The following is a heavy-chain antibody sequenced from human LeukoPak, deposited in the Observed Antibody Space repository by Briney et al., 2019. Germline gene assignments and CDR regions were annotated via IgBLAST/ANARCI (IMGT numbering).Heavy chain of an antibody. J-gene: IGHJ6*03. CDR2: INPSSGGT. CDR1: GYTFTGYY. D-gene: IGHD1-14*01. Sequence: GASVKVSCKASGYTFTGYYMHWVRQAPGQGLEWMGWINPSSGGTNYAQKFQGRVTMTRDTSISTAYMELSRLRSDDTAVYYCATSNRYYYYYMDVWGKGTTVTVSS. CDR3: ATSNRYYYYYMDV. V-gene: IGHV1-2*02.